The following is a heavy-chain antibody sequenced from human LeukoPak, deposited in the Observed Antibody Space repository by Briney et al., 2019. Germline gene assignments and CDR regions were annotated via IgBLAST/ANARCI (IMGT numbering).Heavy chain of an antibody. CDR2: INHSGST. Sequence: SETLSLTCAVYGGSFSGYYWSWIRQPPGKGLEWIGEINHSGSTNYNPSLKSRVTISVDTSKNQFSLKLSSVTAADTAVYYCARGPFWSGYRFFDYWGQGTLVTVSS. J-gene: IGHJ4*02. CDR3: ARGPFWSGYRFFDY. D-gene: IGHD3-3*01. V-gene: IGHV4-34*01. CDR1: GGSFSGYY.